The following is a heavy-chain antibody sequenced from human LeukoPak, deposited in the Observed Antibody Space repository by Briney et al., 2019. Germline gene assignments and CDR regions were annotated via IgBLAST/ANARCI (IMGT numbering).Heavy chain of an antibody. D-gene: IGHD1-26*01. CDR2: IWYDGSYK. CDR1: GFTFSSYE. Sequence: GGSLRLSCAASGFTFSSYEMNWVRQAPGKGLEWVAVIWYDGSYKYYADSVKGRFTISRDNSNVYMQMNSLRAEDTAVYYCARGGSGELRPFDYWGQGTLVTVSS. CDR3: ARGGSGELRPFDY. J-gene: IGHJ4*02. V-gene: IGHV3-33*08.